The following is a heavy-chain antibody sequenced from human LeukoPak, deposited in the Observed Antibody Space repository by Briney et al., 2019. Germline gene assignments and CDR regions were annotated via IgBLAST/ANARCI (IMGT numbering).Heavy chain of an antibody. J-gene: IGHJ2*01. V-gene: IGHV3-48*01. D-gene: IGHD3-10*01. Sequence: PGGSLRLSCAASGFTFSDYSMNWVRQAPGKGLECVSYISGDRKTTWYADSVKGRFTTSTDNAKNSLYLQMNSLRAEDTAVYYCARGDMVRGVRYWYFDLWGRGTLVTVSS. CDR1: GFTFSDYS. CDR2: ISGDRKTT. CDR3: ARGDMVRGVRYWYFDL.